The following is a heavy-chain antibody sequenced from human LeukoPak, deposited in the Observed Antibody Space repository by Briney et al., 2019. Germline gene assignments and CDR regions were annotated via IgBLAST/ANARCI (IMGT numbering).Heavy chain of an antibody. J-gene: IGHJ2*01. V-gene: IGHV3-7*01. CDR3: ARISPHYYDSTGPDYWYFDL. CDR1: GFTFNTYW. D-gene: IGHD3-22*01. CDR2: IKQDASEK. Sequence: GGSLRLSCAASGFTFNTYWMSWVRQAPGKGLGWVAKIKQDASEKYYVDSVKGRFTISRDNAKNSLYLQMNSLRAEDTAVYYCARISPHYYDSTGPDYWYFDLWGRGTLVTVSS.